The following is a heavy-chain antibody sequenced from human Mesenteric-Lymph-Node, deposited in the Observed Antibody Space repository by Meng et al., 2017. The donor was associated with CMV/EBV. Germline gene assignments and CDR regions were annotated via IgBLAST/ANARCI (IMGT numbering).Heavy chain of an antibody. CDR2: IYYSGST. CDR3: ARDGDYYDSSGYNPFDY. Sequence: QLQLQESGPGLVKPSEPRSLTCTVSGGSISSSSYYWGWIRQPPGKGLEWIGSIYYSGSTYYNPSLKSRVTISVDTSKNQFSLKLSSVTAADTAVYYCARDGDYYDSSGYNPFDYWGQGTLVTVSS. V-gene: IGHV4-39*07. D-gene: IGHD3-22*01. J-gene: IGHJ4*02. CDR1: GGSISSSSYY.